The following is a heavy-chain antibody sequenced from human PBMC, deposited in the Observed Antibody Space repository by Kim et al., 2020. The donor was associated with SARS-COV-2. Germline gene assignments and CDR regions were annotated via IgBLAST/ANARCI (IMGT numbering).Heavy chain of an antibody. D-gene: IGHD3-10*01. V-gene: IGHV3-9*01. CDR1: GFTFGDYA. CDR3: AKGRVGFDS. J-gene: IGHJ4*02. CDR2: ISWNSGRV. Sequence: GGSLRLSCAASGFTFGDYAMYWVRQAPGKGLEWVSGISWNSGRVGYADSVKGRFTISRDNAKNSLYLQMNSLRAEDTALYYCAKGRVGFDSWGQGTLVTVSS.